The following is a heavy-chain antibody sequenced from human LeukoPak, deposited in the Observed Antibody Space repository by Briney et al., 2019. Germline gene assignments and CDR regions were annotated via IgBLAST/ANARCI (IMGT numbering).Heavy chain of an antibody. J-gene: IGHJ4*02. Sequence: GGSLRLSCAASGFTFSSHWMHWVRQAPGKGLVWVSRINGDGSNTTYADSVKGRFTISRDNAKNTLYLQMNSLRAEDTAVYYCAIIAAAGTNFDYWGQGTLVTVSS. D-gene: IGHD6-13*01. CDR1: GFTFSSHW. CDR2: INGDGSNT. CDR3: AIIAAAGTNFDY. V-gene: IGHV3-74*03.